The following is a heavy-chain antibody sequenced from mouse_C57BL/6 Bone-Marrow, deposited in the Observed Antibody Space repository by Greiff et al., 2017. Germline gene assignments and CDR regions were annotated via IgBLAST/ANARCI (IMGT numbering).Heavy chain of an antibody. J-gene: IGHJ3*01. CDR1: GYTFTSYG. D-gene: IGHD3-2*02. CDR3: ARLAAHATWFAY. V-gene: IGHV1-81*01. CDR2: IYPRSGNT. Sequence: QVQLKESGAELARPGASVKLSCKASGYTFTSYGISWVKQRTGQGLEWIGEIYPRSGNTYYNEKFKGKATLTADKSSSTAYMELRSLTSEDSAVYFCARLAAHATWFAYWGQGTLVTVSA.